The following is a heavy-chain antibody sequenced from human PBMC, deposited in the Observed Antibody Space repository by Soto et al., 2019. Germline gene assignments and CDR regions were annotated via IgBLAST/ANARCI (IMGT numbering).Heavy chain of an antibody. CDR1: GFTFSNAW. CDR3: TTLFGLLDAFDI. V-gene: IGHV3-15*01. Sequence: LRLSCAASGFTFSNAWMSWVRQAPGKGLEWVGRIKSKTDGGTTDYAAPVKGRFTISRDDSKNTLYLQMNSLKTEDTAVYYCTTLFGLLDAFDIWGQGTMVTVSS. D-gene: IGHD2-21*01. J-gene: IGHJ3*02. CDR2: IKSKTDGGTT.